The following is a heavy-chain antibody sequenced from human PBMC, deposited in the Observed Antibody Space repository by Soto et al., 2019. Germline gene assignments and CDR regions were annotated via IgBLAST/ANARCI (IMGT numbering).Heavy chain of an antibody. CDR3: ARDRYDFWDPIDY. J-gene: IGHJ4*02. Sequence: EVQLLESGGGLVQPGESLRLSCAASGFTFSSYVMRWVRQAPGKGLEWVSGISGSGATTYHADAAKGRFTISRDNSKNTLDLQMNSLRAEDTAVYYCARDRYDFWDPIDYWGQGTLVTVSS. CDR1: GFTFSSYV. V-gene: IGHV3-23*01. D-gene: IGHD3-3*01. CDR2: ISGSGATT.